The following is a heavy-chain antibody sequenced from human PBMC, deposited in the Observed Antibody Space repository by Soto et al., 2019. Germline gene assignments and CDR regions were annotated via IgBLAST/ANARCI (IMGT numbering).Heavy chain of an antibody. CDR3: ARHDCISSSCYYYYYYGMDV. CDR2: IIPIFGTA. V-gene: IGHV1-69*13. Sequence: AASVKVSCKASGGTFGSYAIRWVRQAPGQRLEWMGGIIPIFGTANYAQKFQGRVTITADESTSTAYMELSSLRSEDTAVYYCARHDCISSSCYYYYYYGMDVWGQGTTVTVSS. J-gene: IGHJ6*02. D-gene: IGHD2-2*01. CDR1: GGTFGSYA.